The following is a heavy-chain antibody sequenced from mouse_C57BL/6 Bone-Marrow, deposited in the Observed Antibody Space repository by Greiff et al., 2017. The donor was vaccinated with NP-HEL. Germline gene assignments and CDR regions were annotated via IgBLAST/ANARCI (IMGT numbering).Heavy chain of an antibody. D-gene: IGHD2-12*01. CDR2: IDPENGDT. CDR3: TTHYYKAWCAY. J-gene: IGHJ3*01. V-gene: IGHV14-4*01. CDR1: GFNIKDDY. Sequence: EVQLQQSGAELVRPGASVKLSCTASGFNIKDDYMHWVKQRPEQGLEWIGWIDPENGDTEYASKFQGKATITADTSSNTAYLQLSSLTSEDTAVYYCTTHYYKAWCAYWGQGTLVTVSA.